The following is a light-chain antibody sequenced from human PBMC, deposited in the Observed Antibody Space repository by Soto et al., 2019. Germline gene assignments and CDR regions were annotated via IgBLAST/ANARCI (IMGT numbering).Light chain of an antibody. CDR2: WAS. CDR3: QQFYSTPIT. CDR1: QSVLFSSDNKNY. Sequence: DIVMTQSPDSLAVYLGERATINCKSSQSVLFSSDNKNYLTWYQQKLGQPPKLLIYWASTRESGVPERFSRSGSRTDFTLTISSLQAEDVAAYYCQQFYSTPITFGQATRLEIK. V-gene: IGKV4-1*01. J-gene: IGKJ5*01.